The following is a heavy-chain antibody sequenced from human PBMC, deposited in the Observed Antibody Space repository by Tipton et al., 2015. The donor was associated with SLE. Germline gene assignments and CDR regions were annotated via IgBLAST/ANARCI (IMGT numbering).Heavy chain of an antibody. CDR2: IYSGGST. CDR3: AKASTIGGEFDY. V-gene: IGHV3-23*03. J-gene: IGHJ4*02. D-gene: IGHD3-16*01. Sequence: SGFTFSSYAMSWVRQAPGKGLEWVSVIYSGGSTYYADSVKGRFTISRDNSKNTLYLQMNSLRAEDTAVYYCAKASTIGGEFDYWGQGTLVTVSS. CDR1: GFTFSSYA.